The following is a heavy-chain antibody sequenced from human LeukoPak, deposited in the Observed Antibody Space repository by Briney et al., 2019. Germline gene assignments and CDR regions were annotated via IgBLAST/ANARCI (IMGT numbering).Heavy chain of an antibody. D-gene: IGHD3-3*01. CDR3: ARYAGRYYDFWSGYYVYYCYYMDV. CDR1: GYTFNIHG. Sequence: GGSLRLSCAASGYTFNIHGMSWVRQAPGKGLEWVANIKQDGSEKYYVDSVKGRFTISRDNAKNSLYLQMNSLRAEDTAVYYCARYAGRYYDFWSGYYVYYCYYMDVWGKGTTVTISS. CDR2: IKQDGSEK. V-gene: IGHV3-7*01. J-gene: IGHJ6*03.